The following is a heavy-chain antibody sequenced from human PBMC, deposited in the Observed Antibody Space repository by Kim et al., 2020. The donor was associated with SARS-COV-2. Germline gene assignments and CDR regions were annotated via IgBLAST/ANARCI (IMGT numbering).Heavy chain of an antibody. Sequence: ADAVKGTLTISHNNAKNSLYLQMKGLRAEDTAVYYCARAYSSGWAYFDYWGQGTLVTVSS. J-gene: IGHJ4*02. CDR3: ARAYSSGWAYFDY. V-gene: IGHV3-21*01. D-gene: IGHD6-19*01.